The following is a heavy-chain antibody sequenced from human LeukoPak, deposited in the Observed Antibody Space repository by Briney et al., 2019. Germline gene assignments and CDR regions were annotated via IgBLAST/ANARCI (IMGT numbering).Heavy chain of an antibody. CDR1: GYTFTCYY. CDR3: AGFWSGYYTREVVRFDP. Sequence: ASVKVSCKASGYTFTCYYMHWVRQAPGQGLEWMGWINPNSGGTNYAQKFQGRVTMTRDTSISTAYMELSRLRSDDTAVYYCAGFWSGYYTREVVRFDPWGQGTLVTVSS. D-gene: IGHD3-3*01. V-gene: IGHV1-2*02. J-gene: IGHJ5*02. CDR2: INPNSGGT.